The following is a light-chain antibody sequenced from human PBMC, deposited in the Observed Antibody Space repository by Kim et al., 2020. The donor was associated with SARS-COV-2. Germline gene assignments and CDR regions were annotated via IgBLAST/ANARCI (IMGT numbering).Light chain of an antibody. V-gene: IGKV3-11*01. CDR3: KRRSNWPPGN. Sequence: EIVLTQSPATLSLSPGERATLSCRASQSVSSYLAWYQQKPGQAPRLLIYDASNRATGIPARFSGSGSGTDFTLTISSLEPEDFAVYYCKRRSNWPPGNFGQGNKLEI. CDR2: DAS. J-gene: IGKJ2*01. CDR1: QSVSSY.